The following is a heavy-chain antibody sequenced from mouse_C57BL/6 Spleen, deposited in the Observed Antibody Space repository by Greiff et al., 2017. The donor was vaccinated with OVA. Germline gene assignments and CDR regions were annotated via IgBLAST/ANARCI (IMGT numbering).Heavy chain of an antibody. CDR1: GYTFTSYW. J-gene: IGHJ4*01. V-gene: IGHV1-5*01. CDR3: TRGYYGSSPYYYAMDY. D-gene: IGHD1-1*01. Sequence: EVQLQQSGPVLARPGASVKMSCKTSGYTFTSYWMHWVKQRPGQGLEWIGAIYPGNSDTSYNQKFKGKAKLTAVTSASTAYMELSSLTNEDSAVYYCTRGYYGSSPYYYAMDYWGQGTSVTVSS. CDR2: IYPGNSDT.